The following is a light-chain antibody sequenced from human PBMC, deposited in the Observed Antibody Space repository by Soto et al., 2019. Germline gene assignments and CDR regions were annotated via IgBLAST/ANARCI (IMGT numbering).Light chain of an antibody. J-gene: IGKJ3*01. CDR2: ASS. CDR3: QQYNNWPPVA. Sequence: EIVMTQSPATLSVSPGERATLSCRASQSVSGNLAWYQQKPGQAPRLVIHASSTRATGIPARLSGSGSGTEFTLSITSLQSEDFAVYYCQQYNNWPPVACGPGTKVDIK. CDR1: QSVSGN. V-gene: IGKV3-15*01.